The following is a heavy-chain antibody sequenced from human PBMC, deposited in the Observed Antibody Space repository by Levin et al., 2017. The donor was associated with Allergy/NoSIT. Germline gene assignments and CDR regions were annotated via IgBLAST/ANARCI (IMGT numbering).Heavy chain of an antibody. D-gene: IGHD2-15*01. CDR1: GYTFTSYG. CDR2: ISAYNGNT. CDR3: ARGGVVAAMYAFDI. V-gene: IGHV1-18*01. Sequence: GESLKISCKASGYTFTSYGISWVRQAPGQGLEWMGWISAYNGNTNYAQKLQGRVTMTTDTSTSTAYMELRSLRSDDTAVYYCARGGVVAAMYAFDIWGQGTMVTVSS. J-gene: IGHJ3*02.